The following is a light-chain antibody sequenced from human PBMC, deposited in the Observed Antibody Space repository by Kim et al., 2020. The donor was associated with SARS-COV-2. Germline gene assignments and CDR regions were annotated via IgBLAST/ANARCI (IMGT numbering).Light chain of an antibody. J-gene: IGLJ3*02. CDR1: SNNVGYQG. CDR2: RKG. CDR3: TAWDRGLKAWV. Sequence: QPATLTLTGHSNNVGYQGAAWLQQHQGHPPKLRSYRKGNRPSGISGRISASRSGNTASLTIAGLQPEDEADYYCTAWDRGLKAWVFGGGTQLTVL. V-gene: IGLV10-54*04.